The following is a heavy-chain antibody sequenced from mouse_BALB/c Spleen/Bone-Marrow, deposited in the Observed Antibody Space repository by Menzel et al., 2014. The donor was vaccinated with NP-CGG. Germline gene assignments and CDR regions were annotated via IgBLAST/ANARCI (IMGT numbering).Heavy chain of an antibody. CDR1: GYAFTNYL. J-gene: IGHJ4*01. CDR2: INPGSGGT. Sequence: VKVVESGAELVRPGTSVKVSCKASGYAFTNYLIGWVKQRPGQGLEWIGVINPGSGGTNYNEKFKGKATLTADKSSSAANIQLSSLTSNDSAVDFCARGGDCGFMDYWGQGTSVTVSS. CDR3: ARGGDCGFMDY. D-gene: IGHD1-2*01. V-gene: IGHV1-54*01.